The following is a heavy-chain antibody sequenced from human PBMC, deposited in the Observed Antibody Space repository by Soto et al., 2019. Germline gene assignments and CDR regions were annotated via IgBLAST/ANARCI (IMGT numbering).Heavy chain of an antibody. CDR1: GFTFSGSA. CDR3: TRDPRNYYDSIGSANWFDP. CDR2: IRSKTNSYAT. D-gene: IGHD3-22*01. V-gene: IGHV3-73*02. Sequence: EVQLVESGGGLVQPGGSLNLSCAASGFTFSGSAMHWVRQASGKGLEWVGRIRSKTNSYATAYAASLKGRFTISRDDSKDTAYLQMNRLKTEDTAVYYCTRDPRNYYDSIGSANWFDPWGQGTLVTVSS. J-gene: IGHJ5*02.